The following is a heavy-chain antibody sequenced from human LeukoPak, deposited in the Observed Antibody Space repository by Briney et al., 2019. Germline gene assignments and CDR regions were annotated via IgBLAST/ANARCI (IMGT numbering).Heavy chain of an antibody. J-gene: IGHJ4*02. V-gene: IGHV4-34*01. Sequence: SETLSLTCAVYGGSFSGYYWSWIRQPPGKGLEWIGEINHSGTTNYNPSLRSRVTISVDTSKNQLSLKLSSVTAADTAVYYCARRGGGFFEVVHRQFDYWGQGTLVTVSS. D-gene: IGHD3-3*01. CDR2: INHSGTT. CDR3: ARRGGGFFEVVHRQFDY. CDR1: GGSFSGYY.